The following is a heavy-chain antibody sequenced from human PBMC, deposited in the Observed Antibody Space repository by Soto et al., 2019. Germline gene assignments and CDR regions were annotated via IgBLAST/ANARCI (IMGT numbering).Heavy chain of an antibody. D-gene: IGHD3-10*01. Sequence: GASVKVSSKASGGTFISYAISCVRQATGQGLEWMGGIIPIFGTANYAQKFQGRVTITADESTSTAYMELSSLRSEDTAVYYCARDSVRFGELSFDYWGQGTLVTVSS. V-gene: IGHV1-69*13. CDR3: ARDSVRFGELSFDY. CDR1: GGTFISYA. J-gene: IGHJ4*02. CDR2: IIPIFGTA.